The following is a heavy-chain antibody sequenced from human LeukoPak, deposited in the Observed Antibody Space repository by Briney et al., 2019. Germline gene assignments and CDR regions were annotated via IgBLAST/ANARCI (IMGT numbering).Heavy chain of an antibody. CDR2: IKQDGSEK. J-gene: IGHJ4*02. V-gene: IGHV3-7*04. CDR1: GFTFSNYW. Sequence: GGSLRLSCAASGFTFSNYWMGWVRQAPGKGLEWVANIKQDGSEKYYVDSVKGRFTISRDNAKNSLYLQMDSLRAEDTAVYYCARVGDIVVVPTPSYFDYWGQGTLVTVSS. D-gene: IGHD2-2*01. CDR3: ARVGDIVVVPTPSYFDY.